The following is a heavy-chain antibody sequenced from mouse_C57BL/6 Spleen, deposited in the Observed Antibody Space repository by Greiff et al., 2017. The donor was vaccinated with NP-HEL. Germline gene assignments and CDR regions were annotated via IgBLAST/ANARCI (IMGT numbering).Heavy chain of an antibody. Sequence: QVQLKESGAELARPGASVKLSCKASGYTFTSYGISWVKQRTGQGLEWIGEIYPRSGNTYYNEKFKGKATLTADKSSSTAYMELRSLTSEDSAVYFCAVYDGYYDYFDYWGQGTTLTVSS. CDR3: AVYDGYYDYFDY. D-gene: IGHD2-3*01. CDR1: GYTFTSYG. J-gene: IGHJ2*01. V-gene: IGHV1-81*01. CDR2: IYPRSGNT.